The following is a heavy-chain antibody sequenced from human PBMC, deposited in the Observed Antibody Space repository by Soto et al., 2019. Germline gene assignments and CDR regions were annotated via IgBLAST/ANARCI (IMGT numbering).Heavy chain of an antibody. V-gene: IGHV3-7*01. CDR3: ARGEGYYDSSGYSTAEYFQH. J-gene: IGHJ1*01. D-gene: IGHD3-22*01. CDR2: IKQDGSEK. CDR1: GFTFSSYW. Sequence: GGSLRLSCAASGFTFSSYWMSWVRQAPGKGLEWVANIKQDGSEKYYVDSVKGRFTISRDNAKNSLYLQMNSLRAEDTAVYYCARGEGYYDSSGYSTAEYFQHWGQGTLVTVSS.